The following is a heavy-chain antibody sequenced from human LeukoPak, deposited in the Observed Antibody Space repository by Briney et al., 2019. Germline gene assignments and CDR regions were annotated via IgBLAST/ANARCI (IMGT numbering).Heavy chain of an antibody. CDR3: ASVNCSGGSCYSGLFDY. CDR1: GGSFSGYY. V-gene: IGHV4-34*01. J-gene: IGHJ4*02. Sequence: SETLSLTCAVYGGSFSGYYWSWIRQPPGKGLEWIGEINHSGSTNYNPSLKSRVTISVGTSKNQFSLKLSSVTAADTAVYYCASVNCSGGSCYSGLFDYWGQGTLVTVSS. CDR2: INHSGST. D-gene: IGHD2-15*01.